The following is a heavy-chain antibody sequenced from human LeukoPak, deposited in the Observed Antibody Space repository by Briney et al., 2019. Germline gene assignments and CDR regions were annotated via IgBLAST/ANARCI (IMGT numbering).Heavy chain of an antibody. J-gene: IGHJ4*02. Sequence: GASVKVSRKASGYTFTGYYMHWVRQAPGQGLEWMGWINPNSGGTNYAQKFQGRVTMTRDTSISTAYMELSRLRSDDTAVYYCARVHCTNGVCYPYFDYWGQGTLVTVSS. CDR2: INPNSGGT. CDR3: ARVHCTNGVCYPYFDY. V-gene: IGHV1-2*02. D-gene: IGHD2-8*01. CDR1: GYTFTGYY.